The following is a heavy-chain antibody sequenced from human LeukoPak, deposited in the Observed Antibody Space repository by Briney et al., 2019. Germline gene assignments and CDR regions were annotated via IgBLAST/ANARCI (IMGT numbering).Heavy chain of an antibody. CDR1: GFIFSNYG. J-gene: IGHJ5*02. V-gene: IGHV3-23*01. CDR2: ISGNGHET. D-gene: IGHD5-24*01. Sequence: PGGSLRLSCAASGFIFSNYGMSWVRQTPRKGLEWVSVISGNGHETFYTDSVKGRFTISRDNSMNTLYLQMNSLGAEDTALYYCARDRVPGTSPKMGSWGQGTLVTVSS. CDR3: ARDRVPGTSPKMGS.